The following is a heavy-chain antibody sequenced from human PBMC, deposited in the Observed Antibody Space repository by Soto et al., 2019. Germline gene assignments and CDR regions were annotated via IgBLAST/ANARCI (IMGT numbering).Heavy chain of an antibody. J-gene: IGHJ3*02. CDR1: GYSFTGFW. V-gene: IGHV5-51*01. D-gene: IGHD3-22*01. Sequence: EVQLVQSGAELKKPGESLKISCKGSGYSFTGFWIGWVRQMPGKGLELMGIIYPGDSDTTYSPSFQCQVTISVDKSIRTAYLQWSSLKASDTAMYYCATSLIDVMIVVAPGAFDIWGQGTMVTVSS. CDR2: IYPGDSDT. CDR3: ATSLIDVMIVVAPGAFDI.